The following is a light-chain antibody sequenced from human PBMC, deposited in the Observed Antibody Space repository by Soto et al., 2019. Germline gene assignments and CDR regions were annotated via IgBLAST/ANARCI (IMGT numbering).Light chain of an antibody. J-gene: IGKJ5*01. CDR2: AAS. CDR3: QQYGGSPST. CDR1: QSVSSNF. Sequence: EIVLTQSPGTLSLSPGERATLSCRASQSVSSNFLAWFQQQPGQAPRLLVYAASSRVTGIPDRFSGSGSGTDFTLTISRLEPEDFAVYYCQQYGGSPSTFGQGTRREIK. V-gene: IGKV3-20*01.